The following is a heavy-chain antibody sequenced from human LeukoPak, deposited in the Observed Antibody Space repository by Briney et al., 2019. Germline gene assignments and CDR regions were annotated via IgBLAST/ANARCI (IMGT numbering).Heavy chain of an antibody. D-gene: IGHD1-26*01. CDR1: GFTFSSYW. V-gene: IGHV3-74*01. CDR3: AKDGKWELLEAYFDY. J-gene: IGHJ4*02. CDR2: INSDGSST. Sequence: GGSLRLSCAASGFTFSSYWMHWVRQAPGKGLVWVSRINSDGSSTSYADSVKGRFTISRDNAKNTLYLQMNSLRAEDTALYYCAKDGKWELLEAYFDYWGQGTLVTVSS.